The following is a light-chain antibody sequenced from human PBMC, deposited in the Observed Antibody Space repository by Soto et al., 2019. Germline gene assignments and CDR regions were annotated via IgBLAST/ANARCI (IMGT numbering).Light chain of an antibody. CDR3: GSITRSSTSV. J-gene: IGLJ1*01. Sequence: QSVLTQPASVSGSPGQSITISCTGTSSDVGNYNYVSWYQHHPGKAPKVMIYEVRNRPSGVSNRFSGSKSGNTASLTISGIQAEDEGDYYCGSITRSSTSVFGTGTKVTVL. V-gene: IGLV2-14*01. CDR1: SSDVGNYNY. CDR2: EVR.